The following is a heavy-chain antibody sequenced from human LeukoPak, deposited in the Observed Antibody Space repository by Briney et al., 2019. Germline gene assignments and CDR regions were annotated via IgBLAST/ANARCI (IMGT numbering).Heavy chain of an antibody. CDR2: INPNSGGT. J-gene: IGHJ4*02. V-gene: IGHV1-2*06. Sequence: ASVKVSCKASGYTFTGYYMHWVRQAPGQGLEWMGRINPNSGGTNYAQKFQGRVTMTRDTSISTAYMGLSRLRSDDTAVYYCARYYYDSSVYFDYWGQGTLVTVSS. CDR1: GYTFTGYY. D-gene: IGHD3-22*01. CDR3: ARYYYDSSVYFDY.